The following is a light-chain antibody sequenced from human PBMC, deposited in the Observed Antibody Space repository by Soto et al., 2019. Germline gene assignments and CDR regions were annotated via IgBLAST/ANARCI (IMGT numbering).Light chain of an antibody. Sequence: EIVLTQSPATLSLSPGERATLSCRASQSVSSYLAWYQQKPGQAPRLLIYDASNRATGIPARFSGSGSGTDFTLTISSLEPEDFAVYYCKQRSKVTLGQGTRRDIK. CDR2: DAS. CDR3: KQRSKVT. J-gene: IGKJ5*01. V-gene: IGKV3-11*01. CDR1: QSVSSY.